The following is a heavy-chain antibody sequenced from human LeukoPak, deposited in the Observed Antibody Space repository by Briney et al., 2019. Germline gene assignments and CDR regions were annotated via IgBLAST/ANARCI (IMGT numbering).Heavy chain of an antibody. D-gene: IGHD5-24*01. CDR1: GFIFSYYG. V-gene: IGHV3-23*01. J-gene: IGHJ4*02. Sequence: GGSLRLSCAASGFIFSYYGMTWVRQAPGKGLEWVSTITGSGGSTYYADSVKGRFTISRDNSENTLYLQMKSLRAEDTAVYYCARGDGYNFFDYWGQGILVTVSS. CDR3: ARGDGYNFFDY. CDR2: ITGSGGST.